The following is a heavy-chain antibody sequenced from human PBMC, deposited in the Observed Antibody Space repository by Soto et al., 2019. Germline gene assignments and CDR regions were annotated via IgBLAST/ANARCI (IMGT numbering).Heavy chain of an antibody. J-gene: IGHJ5*02. D-gene: IGHD1-26*01. CDR3: ASSQGIVGAMP. CDR1: GFTFSSYW. CDR2: INSDGSST. Sequence: GGSLRLSCAASGFTFSSYWMHWVRQAPGKGLVWVSRINSDGSSTSYADSVKGRFTISRDNAKNTLYLQMNSLRAEDTAVYYCASSQGIVGAMPWGQGTLVTVSS. V-gene: IGHV3-74*01.